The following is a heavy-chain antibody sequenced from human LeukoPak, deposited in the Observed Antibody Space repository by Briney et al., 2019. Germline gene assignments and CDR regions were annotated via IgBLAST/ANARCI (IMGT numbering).Heavy chain of an antibody. J-gene: IGHJ4*02. V-gene: IGHV3-33*01. CDR1: GITFSASG. CDR2: IWSDGSNQ. Sequence: PGRPLRLSCAASGITFSASGMHWVRQAPGKGLEWVAMIWSDGSNQYYADSVKGRFTISRDNSKNTVYLQMDSLRAEDTAIYFCARDKGTRALDYWGQGTLVTVSS. CDR3: ARDKGTRALDY. D-gene: IGHD1-1*01.